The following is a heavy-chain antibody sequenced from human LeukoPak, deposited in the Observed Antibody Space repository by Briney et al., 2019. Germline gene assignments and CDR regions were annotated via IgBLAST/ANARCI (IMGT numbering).Heavy chain of an antibody. CDR1: GGSMSPYY. D-gene: IGHD6-13*01. V-gene: IGHV4-59*01. CDR2: IYYSGTT. J-gene: IGHJ4*02. Sequence: SETLSLTCTVSGGSMSPYYWSWIRQPPGKGLEWIGYIYYSGTTNYNPSLKSRVTISVDTSKNQFSLKLNSVTAADTAVYYCARGVYIAAAQYGYWGQGTLVTVSS. CDR3: ARGVYIAAAQYGY.